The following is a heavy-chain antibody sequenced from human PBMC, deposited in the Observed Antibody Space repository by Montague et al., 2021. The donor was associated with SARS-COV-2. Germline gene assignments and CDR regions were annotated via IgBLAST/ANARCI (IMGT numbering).Heavy chain of an antibody. Sequence: SETLSLTCTVSGGSISSSSYYWGWIRQPPGKGLEWMGNIFYSGSTYYNPSLKSRVTISVDTSKNQFSLKLSSVTAAEAAVYYCARAIRGYRYDEAFDIWGQGTMVTVSS. CDR1: GGSISSSSYY. J-gene: IGHJ3*02. CDR2: IFYSGST. D-gene: IGHD5-18*01. CDR3: ARAIRGYRYDEAFDI. V-gene: IGHV4-39*01.